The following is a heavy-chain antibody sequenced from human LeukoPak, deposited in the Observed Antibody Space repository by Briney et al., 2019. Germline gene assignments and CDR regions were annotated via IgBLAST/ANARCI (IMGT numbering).Heavy chain of an antibody. CDR2: IYTSGST. CDR1: GGSISSYY. J-gene: IGHJ5*02. V-gene: IGHV4-4*07. CDR3: ARENSGSYFGGGWFDP. Sequence: SETLSLTCTVSGGSISSYYWNWIRQPAGKGLEWIGRIYTSGSTNYNPSLKSRVTMSVDTSKNQFSLKLTSATAADTAVYYCARENSGSYFGGGWFDPWGQGTLVTVSA. D-gene: IGHD1-26*01.